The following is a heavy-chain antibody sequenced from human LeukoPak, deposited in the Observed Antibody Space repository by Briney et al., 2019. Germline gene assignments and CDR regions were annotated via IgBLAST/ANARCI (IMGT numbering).Heavy chain of an antibody. CDR2: INPNSGGT. CDR3: AREGPITMVRGVIVPYFDY. V-gene: IGHV1-2*02. D-gene: IGHD3-10*01. CDR1: GYTFTGYY. Sequence: ASVKVSCKASGYTFTGYYMHWVRQAPGQGLEWMGWINPNSGGTNYAQKFQGRVTMTRDTSISTAYMELSRLRSDDTAVYYCAREGPITMVRGVIVPYFDYWGQGTLVTVSS. J-gene: IGHJ4*02.